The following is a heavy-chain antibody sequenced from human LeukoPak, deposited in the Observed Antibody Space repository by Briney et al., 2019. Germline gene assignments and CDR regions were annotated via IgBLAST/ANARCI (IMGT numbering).Heavy chain of an antibody. V-gene: IGHV4-39*01. CDR1: GGSISCSSYY. J-gene: IGHJ4*02. D-gene: IGHD2-2*01. Sequence: SETLSLTCTVSGGSISCSSYYWGWIRQPPGKGLECIGSIYYSGSTYYNPSLKSRVTISVDTSKNQFSLKLSSVTAADTAVYYCASRVVPAAIWYSGYESATFDYWGQGALVTVSS. CDR2: IYYSGST. CDR3: ASRVVPAAIWYSGYESATFDY.